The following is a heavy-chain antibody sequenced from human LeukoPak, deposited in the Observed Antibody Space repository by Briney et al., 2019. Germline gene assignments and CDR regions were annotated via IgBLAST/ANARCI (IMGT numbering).Heavy chain of an antibody. CDR1: GFTFSDYW. CDR2: INTDGSIT. V-gene: IGHV3-74*01. D-gene: IGHD2-2*01. CDR3: ARLGYCSSSSCYGGHGMDV. Sequence: GGSLRLSCAASGFTFSDYWIHWVRQAPGKGLVWVSRINTDGSITNYADSVKGRFSISRDNAKNTLYLQMSSLRAEDTAVYYCARLGYCSSSSCYGGHGMDVWGQGTTVSVSS. J-gene: IGHJ6*02.